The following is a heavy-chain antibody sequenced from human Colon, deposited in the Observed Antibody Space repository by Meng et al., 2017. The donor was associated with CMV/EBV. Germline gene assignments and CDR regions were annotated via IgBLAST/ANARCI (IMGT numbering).Heavy chain of an antibody. D-gene: IGHD5-24*01. CDR2: ISAYNGNT. J-gene: IGHJ6*02. CDR3: ARATGDGYNHYYYYGMDV. Sequence: ASVKVSCKTSGYTFTTYGIDWVRQAPGQGLEWMGWISAYNGNTKYAQKLQGRVTLTTDTSTSTAYMELRSLRSEDTAVYYCARATGDGYNHYYYYGMDVWGQGTTVTVSS. V-gene: IGHV1-18*01. CDR1: GYTFTTYG.